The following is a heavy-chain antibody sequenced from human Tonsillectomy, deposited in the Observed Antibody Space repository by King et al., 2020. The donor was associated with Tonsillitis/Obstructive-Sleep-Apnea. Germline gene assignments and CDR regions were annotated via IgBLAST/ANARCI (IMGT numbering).Heavy chain of an antibody. CDR1: GFPFSTYN. V-gene: IGHV3-21*01. Sequence: VQLVESGGGLVKPGGSLRLSCAASGFPFSTYNMNWVRQAPGKGLEWVSSISASSTYKHYPDSMRGRFTISRDNAKNSLYLQMNSLRAEDTAVYYCARGDDDYYDSGGRYYYYDSMDVGGKGTTVTVSS. J-gene: IGHJ6*03. CDR2: ISASSTYK. D-gene: IGHD3-10*01. CDR3: ARGDDDYYDSGGRYYYYDSMDV.